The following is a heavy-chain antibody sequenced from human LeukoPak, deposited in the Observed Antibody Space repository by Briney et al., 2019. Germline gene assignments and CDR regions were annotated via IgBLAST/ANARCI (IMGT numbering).Heavy chain of an antibody. CDR3: ARESITMVRGGPNWFDP. J-gene: IGHJ5*02. CDR1: GYTFTGYC. CDR2: INPNSGGT. V-gene: IGHV1-2*02. D-gene: IGHD3-10*01. Sequence: ASVKVSCKASGYTFTGYCMHWVRQAPGQGLEWMGWINPNSGGTNYAQKFQGRVTMTRDTSISTAYMELSRLRSDDTAVYYCARESITMVRGGPNWFDPWGQGTLVTVST.